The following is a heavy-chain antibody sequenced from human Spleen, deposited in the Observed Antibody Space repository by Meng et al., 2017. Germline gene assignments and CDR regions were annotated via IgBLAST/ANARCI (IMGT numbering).Heavy chain of an antibody. V-gene: IGHV3-21*01. CDR1: GFTFSSYS. D-gene: IGHD6-25*01. J-gene: IGHJ4*02. CDR2: ISSSSTYI. Sequence: GESLKISCKGSGFTFSSYSMNWVRQAPGKGLEWVSSISSSSTYIYYADSVKGRFTISRDNAKNSLYLQMNSLRAEDTAVYYCARHKLYSGDWTIDYWGQGTLVTVSS. CDR3: ARHKLYSGDWTIDY.